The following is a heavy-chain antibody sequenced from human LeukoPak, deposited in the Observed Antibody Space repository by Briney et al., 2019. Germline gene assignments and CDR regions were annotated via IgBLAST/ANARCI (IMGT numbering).Heavy chain of an antibody. Sequence: SETLSLTCTVSGGSISSGSYYWGWVRQPPRKGLEWIATISHSWSTYYNPSLKSRVTTSLDTSQNQFSLKLSSVTAADTAVYYCARQSGGNTWPFDYWGQGTLVTVSS. CDR3: ARQSGGNTWPFDY. D-gene: IGHD1-26*01. V-gene: IGHV4-39*01. J-gene: IGHJ4*02. CDR2: ISHSWST. CDR1: GGSISSGSYY.